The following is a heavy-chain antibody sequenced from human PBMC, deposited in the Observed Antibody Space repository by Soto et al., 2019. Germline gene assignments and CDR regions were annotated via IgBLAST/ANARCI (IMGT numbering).Heavy chain of an antibody. V-gene: IGHV1-69*06. CDR2: IIPIFGTA. D-gene: IGHD1-26*01. CDR1: GGTFSSYA. Sequence: GASVKVSCKASGGTFSSYAISWVRQAPGQGLEWMGGIIPIFGTANYAQKFQGRVTITADKSTSTAYMELSSLRSEDTAVYYCASQSIGGAIAPGYWGQGTLVTVSS. J-gene: IGHJ4*02. CDR3: ASQSIGGAIAPGY.